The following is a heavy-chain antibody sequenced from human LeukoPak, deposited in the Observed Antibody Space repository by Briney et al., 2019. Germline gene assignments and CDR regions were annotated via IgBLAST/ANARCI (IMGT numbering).Heavy chain of an antibody. J-gene: IGHJ5*02. CDR2: IIPIFGTA. Sequence: VASVKVSCKASGGTFSSYAISWVRQAPGQGLEWMGGIIPIFGTANYAQKFQGRVTITTDESTSTAYMELSSLRSEDTAVYYCARAHRNTMVRGETGGRWFDPWGQGTLVTVSS. CDR1: GGTFSSYA. D-gene: IGHD3-10*01. CDR3: ARAHRNTMVRGETGGRWFDP. V-gene: IGHV1-69*05.